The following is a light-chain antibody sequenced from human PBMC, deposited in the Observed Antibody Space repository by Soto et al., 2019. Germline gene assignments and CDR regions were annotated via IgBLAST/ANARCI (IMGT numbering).Light chain of an antibody. CDR2: GAS. CDR3: QHYGSSQWT. CDR1: QSVTSSY. J-gene: IGKJ1*01. Sequence: EIVLTQSPGTLSLSPGEGATLSCRASQSVTSSYLAWYQQKPGQAPGLLIYGASTRAAGIPDRFSGSGSGTDFTLTISRLEPEDFAVYYCQHYGSSQWTFGQGTKVDIK. V-gene: IGKV3-20*01.